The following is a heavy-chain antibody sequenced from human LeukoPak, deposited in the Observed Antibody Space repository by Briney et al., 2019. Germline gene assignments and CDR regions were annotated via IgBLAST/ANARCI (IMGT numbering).Heavy chain of an antibody. CDR2: ITISGSTI. D-gene: IGHD6-6*01. J-gene: IGHJ4*02. CDR3: ARSNGYGVAARPLDY. V-gene: IGHV3-11*01. Sequence: AGGSLRPSRAASGFTFSDYYMCWRRQAPGKGVEWGSYITISGSTIYYADSVKGRFTIPRDNAKNSLYRQMNSLRAEDTAVYYCARSNGYGVAARPLDYWGQRTLVTVSS. CDR1: GFTFSDYY.